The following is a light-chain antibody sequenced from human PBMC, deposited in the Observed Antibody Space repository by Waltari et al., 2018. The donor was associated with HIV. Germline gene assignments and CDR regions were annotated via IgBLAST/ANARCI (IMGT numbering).Light chain of an antibody. J-gene: IGLJ2*01. V-gene: IGLV2-8*01. CDR2: EVS. CDR1: SSDVGGYNY. CDR3: SSYAGGNTV. Sequence: QSALTQPPSASGSPGQSVTISCTGTSSDVGGYNYVSWYQQHPGKVPQLVLYEVSRRPSGVPDRFSGSKSGNTASLTVSGLQAEDEADYYCSSYAGGNTVFGGGTKLTVL.